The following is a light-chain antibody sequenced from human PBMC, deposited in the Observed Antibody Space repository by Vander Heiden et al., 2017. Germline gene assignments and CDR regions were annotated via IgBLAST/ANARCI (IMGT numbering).Light chain of an antibody. J-gene: IGKJ3*01. CDR3: QQYDNLPLT. Sequence: DIQMTQSPSSLSASVGDRVTITCQASQDISNYLNWYQQKPGKAPKLLIYDASNLETGVPSRFSESGSGTDFTFTISSLQPEDIAAYYCQQYDNLPLTFGPGTKVDIK. CDR1: QDISNY. V-gene: IGKV1-33*01. CDR2: DAS.